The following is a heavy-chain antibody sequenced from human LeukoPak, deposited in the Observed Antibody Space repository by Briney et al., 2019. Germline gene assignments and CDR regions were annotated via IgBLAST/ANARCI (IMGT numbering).Heavy chain of an antibody. CDR1: GFTFSSYA. CDR2: ISGSGGST. Sequence: PGGSLRLSCAASGFTFSSYAMSWVRQAPGKGLEWVSAISGSGGSTYYADFVKGRFTISRDNSKNTLYLQMNSLRAEDTAVYYCAKETRWELWSGYYFDYWGQGTLVTVSS. J-gene: IGHJ4*02. V-gene: IGHV3-23*01. D-gene: IGHD3-10*01. CDR3: AKETRWELWSGYYFDY.